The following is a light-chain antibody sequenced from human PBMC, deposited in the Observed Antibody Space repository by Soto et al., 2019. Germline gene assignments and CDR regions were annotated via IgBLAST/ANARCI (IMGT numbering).Light chain of an antibody. CDR1: QSISTY. CDR3: QHYKMYSPWT. J-gene: IGKJ1*01. CDR2: ATS. V-gene: IGKV1-39*01. Sequence: DIQMTQSPSSLSASVGDRVTITCRASQSISTYLIWYQQKPGKAPKLLIYATSSLQSGVPSRFSGSGSGTEFTLTISSLQPDDFATYYCQHYKMYSPWTFGQGTKVDIK.